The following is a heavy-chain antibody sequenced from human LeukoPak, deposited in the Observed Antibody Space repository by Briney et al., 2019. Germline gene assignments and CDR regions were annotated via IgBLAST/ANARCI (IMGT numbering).Heavy chain of an antibody. CDR1: GDNVSNNSAA. Sequence: SQTLSLTCAFSGDNVSNNSAAWNWIRQSPSRGLEWLGRTYFRSKWFNDYAVSVKSRITINPDTSKNQFSLQLNSVTPEDTAVYYCARGGQGDGYSADEAFDIWGQGTMVTVSS. CDR2: TYFRSKWFN. V-gene: IGHV6-1*01. J-gene: IGHJ3*02. D-gene: IGHD5-24*01. CDR3: ARGGQGDGYSADEAFDI.